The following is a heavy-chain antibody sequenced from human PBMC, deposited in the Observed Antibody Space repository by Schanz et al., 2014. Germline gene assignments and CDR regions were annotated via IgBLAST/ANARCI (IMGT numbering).Heavy chain of an antibody. J-gene: IGHJ5*02. CDR3: ARTGYDPSLNH. V-gene: IGHV1-69*02. CDR1: GDTFRSYT. CDR2: IITITGIT. D-gene: IGHD5-12*01. Sequence: QVQLVQSGAEVKKPGSSVKVSCKASGDTFRSYTINWVRHAPGQGLEWMGRIITITGITNYAQKFQGRVTFTADKSTSTAFLEMNRLRSEDTAVYCCARTGYDPSLNHWGQGTLVTVSS.